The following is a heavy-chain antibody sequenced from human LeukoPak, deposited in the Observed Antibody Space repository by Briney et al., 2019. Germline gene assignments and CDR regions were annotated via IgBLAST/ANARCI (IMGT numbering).Heavy chain of an antibody. D-gene: IGHD3-22*01. CDR3: ASGGRSGYPLDY. J-gene: IGHJ4*02. CDR2: ISGSGGST. V-gene: IGHV3-23*01. CDR1: GFTFSSYA. Sequence: PGGSLRLSCAASGFTFSSYAMSWVRQAPGKGLEWVSAISGSGGSTYYADSVKGRFTISRDNSKNTLYLQMNSLRAEDTAVYFCASGGRSGYPLDYGGQGTLVTVST.